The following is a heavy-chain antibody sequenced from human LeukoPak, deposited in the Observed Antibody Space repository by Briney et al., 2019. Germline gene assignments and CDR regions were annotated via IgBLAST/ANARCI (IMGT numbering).Heavy chain of an antibody. CDR3: ARERGGWFDP. Sequence: GSLRLSCAASGFTFSTYSMNWVRQAPGKGLEWVSYISSRSRTIYYADSVKGRFTISRDNAKNSLYLQMNSLRDEDTAVYYCARERGGWFDPWGQGTLVTVSS. J-gene: IGHJ5*02. CDR2: ISSRSRTI. D-gene: IGHD3-10*01. CDR1: GFTFSTYS. V-gene: IGHV3-48*02.